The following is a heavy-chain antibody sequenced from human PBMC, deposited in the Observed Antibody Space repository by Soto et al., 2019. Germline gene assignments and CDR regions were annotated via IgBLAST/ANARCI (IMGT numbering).Heavy chain of an antibody. CDR2: ISSSSSYI. Sequence: EVQLVESGGGLVKPGVSLRLSCAASGFTFSSYSMNWVRQAPGKGLEWASSISSSSSYIYYADSVKGRFTISRDNAPTSLYMHVNSLRAADTAVYYCARDVAYGDYEPYHDAPDIWGRGTMDTVFS. CDR3: ARDVAYGDYEPYHDAPDI. CDR1: GFTFSSYS. V-gene: IGHV3-21*01. D-gene: IGHD4-17*01. J-gene: IGHJ3*02.